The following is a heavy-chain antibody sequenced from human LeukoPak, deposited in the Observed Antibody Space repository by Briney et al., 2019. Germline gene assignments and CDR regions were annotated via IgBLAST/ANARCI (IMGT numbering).Heavy chain of an antibody. CDR3: AKYDAYAFDI. V-gene: IGHV3-9*01. J-gene: IGHJ3*02. CDR1: GFTFDDYA. Sequence: PGRSLRLSCAASGFTFDDYAMHWVRQAPGKGLEWVSGISWNSGSIGYADSVKGRFTISRDNAKNSLYLQMNSLRAEDTALYYCAKYDAYAFDIWGQGTMVTVSS. CDR2: ISWNSGSI. D-gene: IGHD1-1*01.